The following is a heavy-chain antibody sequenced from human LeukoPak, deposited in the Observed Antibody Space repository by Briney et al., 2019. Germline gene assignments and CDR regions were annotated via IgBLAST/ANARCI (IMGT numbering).Heavy chain of an antibody. J-gene: IGHJ4*02. D-gene: IGHD3-10*01. Sequence: GGSLRLSCAASGFTFSNAWMSWVRQAPGKGLEWVSRIKSKAAGGTTDYAAPVQGSFTISRDDSGNKLYLQMNSLKTKDAAVYYCIVGGSYYTYWGQGTLVTVSS. V-gene: IGHV3-15*01. CDR2: IKSKAAGGTT. CDR3: IVGGSYYTY. CDR1: GFTFSNAW.